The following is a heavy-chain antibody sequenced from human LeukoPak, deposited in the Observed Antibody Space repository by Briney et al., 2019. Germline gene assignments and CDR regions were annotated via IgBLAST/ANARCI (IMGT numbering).Heavy chain of an antibody. D-gene: IGHD2-8*01. CDR1: GFTFSSYW. Sequence: PGGSLRLSCAASGFTFSSYWMSWVRQAPGKGLEWVANIKQDGSEKYYVDSVKGRFTISRDNSKNTLYLQMNSLRAEDTAVYYCAREKDIVLMVYATPLSHWGQGTLVTVSS. J-gene: IGHJ4*02. CDR3: AREKDIVLMVYATPLSH. V-gene: IGHV3-7*01. CDR2: IKQDGSEK.